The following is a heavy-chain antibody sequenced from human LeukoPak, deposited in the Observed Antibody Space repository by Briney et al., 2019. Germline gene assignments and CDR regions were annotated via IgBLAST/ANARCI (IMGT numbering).Heavy chain of an antibody. CDR2: ISYDGSNK. CDR1: GFTFSSYG. Sequence: GGSLRLSCAASGFTFSSYGMHWVRQAPGKGLEWVAVISYDGSNKYYADSVKGRFTISRDNSKNTLYLQMNSLRAEDTAVYYCAKARRAGGTATTPYYFDYWGQGTLVTVSS. J-gene: IGHJ4*02. CDR3: AKARRAGGTATTPYYFDY. V-gene: IGHV3-30*18. D-gene: IGHD6-13*01.